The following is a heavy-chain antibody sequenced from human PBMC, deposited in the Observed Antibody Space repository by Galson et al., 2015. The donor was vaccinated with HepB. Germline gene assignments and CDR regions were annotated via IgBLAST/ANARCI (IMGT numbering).Heavy chain of an antibody. CDR1: GFTFSSYA. D-gene: IGHD6-19*01. J-gene: IGHJ6*02. V-gene: IGHV3-23*01. Sequence: SLRLSCAASGFTFSSYAMSWVRQAPGKGLEWVSAISGSGGSTYYADSVKGRFTISRDNSKNTLYLQMNSLRAEDTAVYYCAKGDSGWYSEDYYYGMDVWGQGTTVTVSS. CDR2: ISGSGGST. CDR3: AKGDSGWYSEDYYYGMDV.